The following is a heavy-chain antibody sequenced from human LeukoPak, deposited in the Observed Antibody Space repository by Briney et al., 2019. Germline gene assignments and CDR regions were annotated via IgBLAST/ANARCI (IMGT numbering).Heavy chain of an antibody. CDR2: ILFDGSKK. Sequence: GGSLRLSCAASGFTFSHHGMHWVRQAPGKGLEWVAFILFDGSKKYFVDSVKGRFTISRDNSNNAVSLQMNNLRTEDTAMYYCARAVDKGTGYYMDFWGPGTRVTVSS. J-gene: IGHJ4*02. D-gene: IGHD3-22*01. CDR3: ARAVDKGTGYYMDF. CDR1: GFTFSHHG. V-gene: IGHV3-30*02.